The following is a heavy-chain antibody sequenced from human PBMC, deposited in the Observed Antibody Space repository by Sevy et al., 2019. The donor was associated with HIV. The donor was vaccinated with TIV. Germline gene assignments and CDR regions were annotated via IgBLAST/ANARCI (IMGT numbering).Heavy chain of an antibody. CDR1: GFTVSSNY. J-gene: IGHJ4*02. D-gene: IGHD1-26*01. CDR2: LSGSGNI. CDR3: ARDSRYSGSYDY. V-gene: IGHV3-66*01. Sequence: GGSLRLSYAASGFTVSSNYMTWVRQAPGKGLEWVSLLSGSGNIFYADSVEGRFTISRDNFKNTLFLQMDSLRVEDTAIYYCARDSRYSGSYDYWGQGTLVTVSS.